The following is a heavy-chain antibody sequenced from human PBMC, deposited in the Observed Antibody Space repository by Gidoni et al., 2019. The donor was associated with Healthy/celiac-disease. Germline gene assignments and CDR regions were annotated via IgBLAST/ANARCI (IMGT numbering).Heavy chain of an antibody. CDR3: AKEMTTVTAAPFDY. V-gene: IGHV3-9*01. CDR1: GFTFDDYA. CDR2: ISWNSGSI. J-gene: IGHJ4*02. Sequence: EVQLVESGGGLVQPGRSLRLSCAASGFTFDDYAMHWVRQAPGKGLEWVSGISWNSGSIGYADSVKGRFTISRDNAKNSLYLQMNSLRAEDTALYYCAKEMTTVTAAPFDYWGQGTLVTVSS. D-gene: IGHD4-17*01.